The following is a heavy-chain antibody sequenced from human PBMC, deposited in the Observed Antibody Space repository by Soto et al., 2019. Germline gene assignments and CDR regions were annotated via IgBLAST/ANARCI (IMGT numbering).Heavy chain of an antibody. CDR1: GYTFTSYD. CDR2: MNPNSGNT. V-gene: IGHV1-8*01. J-gene: IGHJ6*04. Sequence: QVQLVQSGAEVKKPGASVKVSCKASGYTFTSYDINWVRQATGQGLEWMGWMNPNSGNTGYAQKFQGRVIMTRNTSMSTAYMDLRSLRSEDTAVYYCAGGLGGATRGDDYGMDVWGEGTTVTVSA. D-gene: IGHD1-26*01. CDR3: AGGLGGATRGDDYGMDV.